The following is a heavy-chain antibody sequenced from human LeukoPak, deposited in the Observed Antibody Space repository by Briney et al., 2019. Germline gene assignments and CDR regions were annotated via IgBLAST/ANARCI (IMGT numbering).Heavy chain of an antibody. J-gene: IGHJ4*02. CDR2: ISGSGGST. CDR1: GFTFSSYA. D-gene: IGHD3-9*01. V-gene: IGHV3-23*01. CDR3: ASGLGILLTRPILTGY. Sequence: GGSLRLSCAASGFTFSSYAMSWVRQAPGKGLEWVSAISGSGGSTYYADSVKGRFTISRDNSKNTLYLQMNSLRAEDTAVYYCASGLGILLTRPILTGYWGQGTLVTVSS.